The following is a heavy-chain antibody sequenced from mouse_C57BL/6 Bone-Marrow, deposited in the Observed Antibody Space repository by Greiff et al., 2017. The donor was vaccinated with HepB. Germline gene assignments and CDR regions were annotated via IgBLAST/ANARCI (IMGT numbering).Heavy chain of an antibody. Sequence: VQLKESGPVLVKPGASVKMSCKASGYTFTDYYMNWVKQSHGKSLEWIGVINPSNGGTSYNQKFKGKATLTVDKSSSTAYMELNSLTSEDSAVYYCARSPFYYSNSLFAYWGQGTLVTVSA. J-gene: IGHJ3*01. CDR3: ARSPFYYSNSLFAY. D-gene: IGHD2-5*01. CDR1: GYTFTDYY. CDR2: INPSNGGT. V-gene: IGHV1-19*01.